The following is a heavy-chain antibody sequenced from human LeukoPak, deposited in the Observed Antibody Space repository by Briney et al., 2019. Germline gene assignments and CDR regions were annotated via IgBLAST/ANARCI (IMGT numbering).Heavy chain of an antibody. CDR3: TPSLYDILTGSDY. J-gene: IGHJ4*02. Sequence: GESLRLSCAASGFTFSGSAMHWVRQASGKGLEWVGRIRSKANSYATAYAASVKGRFTISRDDSKNTAYLQMNSLKTEDTAVYYCTPSLYDILTGSDYWGQGTLVTVSS. D-gene: IGHD3-9*01. V-gene: IGHV3-73*01. CDR2: IRSKANSYAT. CDR1: GFTFSGSA.